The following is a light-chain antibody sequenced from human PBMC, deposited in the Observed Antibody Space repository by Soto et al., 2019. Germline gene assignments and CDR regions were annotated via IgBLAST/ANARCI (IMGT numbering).Light chain of an antibody. CDR3: QQFGT. Sequence: GDRVTITCRASQSISSWLAWYQQKPGEAPKLLIYDASSLERGVPSRFSGSGSGTEFTLTISTLQPDDFATYYCQQFGTFGQGTKVDIK. J-gene: IGKJ1*01. CDR2: DAS. V-gene: IGKV1-5*01. CDR1: QSISSW.